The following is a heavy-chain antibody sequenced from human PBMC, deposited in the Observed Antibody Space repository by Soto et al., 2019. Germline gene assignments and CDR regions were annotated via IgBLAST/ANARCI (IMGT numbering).Heavy chain of an antibody. CDR2: ISGSGGRS. Sequence: EVQLLDSGGGLVQPGGSLRLSCAASGFTFSNYAMTWVRQGPGKGLEWVSGISGSGGRSYYADSAKGRFTISRDNSKNTLYLQMNSLRDEDTAVYYCAKAYFVWSSEQPYYFDYWGQGNLVTVSS. D-gene: IGHD3-16*01. J-gene: IGHJ4*02. CDR3: AKAYFVWSSEQPYYFDY. V-gene: IGHV3-23*01. CDR1: GFTFSNYA.